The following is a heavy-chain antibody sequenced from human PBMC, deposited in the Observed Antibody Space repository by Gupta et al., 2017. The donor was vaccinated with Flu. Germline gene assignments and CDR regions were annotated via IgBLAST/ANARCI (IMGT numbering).Heavy chain of an antibody. Sequence: EARLVESGGGLVQPGGSLRLSCVVSGFTFRSYWMDWVRQAPGKGLEWVANIAADDSVKNYADSVKGRFTISRDDAKNTLYLQMNSLRAEDTAVYYCARNRGWQQFDYWGQGALVTVSS. CDR2: IAADDSVK. D-gene: IGHD5-24*01. J-gene: IGHJ4*02. CDR1: GFTFRSYW. CDR3: ARNRGWQQFDY. V-gene: IGHV3-7*01.